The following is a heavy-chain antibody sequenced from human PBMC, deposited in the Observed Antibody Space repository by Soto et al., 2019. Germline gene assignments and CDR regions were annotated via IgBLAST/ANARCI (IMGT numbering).Heavy chain of an antibody. Sequence: GGSLRLSCAASGFTFSSYGMHWVRQAPGKGLEWVAVISYDGSNKYYADSVKGRFTISRDNSKNTLYLQMNSLRAEDTAVYYCAKAITLFSYYYGSGSYYYYGMDVWGQGTTVTVSS. CDR3: AKAITLFSYYYGSGSYYYYGMDV. V-gene: IGHV3-30*18. J-gene: IGHJ6*02. CDR2: ISYDGSNK. CDR1: GFTFSSYG. D-gene: IGHD3-10*01.